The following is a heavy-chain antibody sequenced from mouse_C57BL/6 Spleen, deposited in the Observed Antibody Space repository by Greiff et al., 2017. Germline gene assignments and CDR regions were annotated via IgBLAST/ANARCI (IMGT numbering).Heavy chain of an antibody. J-gene: IGHJ4*01. CDR3: ARWGYYGSSYAYYYAMDY. CDR1: GYTFTSYW. D-gene: IGHD1-1*01. Sequence: VKQSCKASGYTFTSYWMHWVKQRPGRGLEWIGRIDPNSGGTKYNEKFKSKATLTVDKPSSTAYMQLSSLTSEDSAVYYCARWGYYGSSYAYYYAMDYWGQGTSVTVSS. CDR2: IDPNSGGT. V-gene: IGHV1-72*01.